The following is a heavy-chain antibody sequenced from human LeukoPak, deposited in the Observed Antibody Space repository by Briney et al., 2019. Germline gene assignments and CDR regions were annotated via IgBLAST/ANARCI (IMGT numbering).Heavy chain of an antibody. CDR3: AKDLDSSSSLPLPSWFDP. CDR1: GFTFSSYS. V-gene: IGHV3-21*01. CDR2: ISSSSSYI. Sequence: GGSLRLSCAASGFTFSSYSMNWVRQAPGKGLEWVSSISSSSSYIYYADSVKGRFTISRDNAKNSLYLQMNSLRAEDTAVYYCAKDLDSSSSLPLPSWFDPWGQGTLVTVSS. J-gene: IGHJ5*02. D-gene: IGHD6-6*01.